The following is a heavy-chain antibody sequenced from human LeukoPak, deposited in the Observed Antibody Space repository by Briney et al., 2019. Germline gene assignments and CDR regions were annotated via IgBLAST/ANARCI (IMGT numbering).Heavy chain of an antibody. V-gene: IGHV3-7*01. Sequence: GGSLRLPCAASGFTFSDYWMSWVRQAPGKGLEWVANIKQDGSENYYVDSVEGRFTISRDNAKNSLFLQMNSLRAEDTAVYYCARGSYYYDTSGYYYPLDYWGQGTLVTVSS. CDR1: GFTFSDYW. CDR3: ARGSYYYDTSGYYYPLDY. D-gene: IGHD3-22*01. CDR2: IKQDGSEN. J-gene: IGHJ4*02.